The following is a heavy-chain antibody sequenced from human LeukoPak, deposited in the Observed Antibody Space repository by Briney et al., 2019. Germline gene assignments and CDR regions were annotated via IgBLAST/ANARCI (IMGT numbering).Heavy chain of an antibody. D-gene: IGHD6-19*01. CDR1: GGSISSGSYY. CDR3: ARERRSSPWDTGWYSSYYYYYMDV. J-gene: IGHJ6*03. CDR2: IYTSGST. Sequence: PSETLSLTCTVSGGSISSGSYYWSWIRQPAGKGLEWIGRIYTSGSTNYNPSLKSRVTISVDTSKNQFSLKLSSVTAADTAVYYCARERRSSPWDTGWYSSYYYYYMDVWGEGTTVTISS. V-gene: IGHV4-61*02.